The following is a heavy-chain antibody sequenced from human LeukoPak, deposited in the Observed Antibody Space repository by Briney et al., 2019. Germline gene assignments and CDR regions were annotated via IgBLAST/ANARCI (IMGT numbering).Heavy chain of an antibody. D-gene: IGHD2-8*01. CDR3: TKDRYCTTTFCPLDY. CDR2: ISRDGRTT. J-gene: IGHJ4*02. V-gene: IGHV3-43*01. Sequence: GSLSLTCVASGVTFGDYSFHWVRQAPGKGLGCGLLISRDGRTTYYADSVKGRFTISRDNSKNSLYLQMNSLRTEDTALYYCTKDRYCTTTFCPLDYWGQGTLVTVSS. CDR1: GVTFGDYS.